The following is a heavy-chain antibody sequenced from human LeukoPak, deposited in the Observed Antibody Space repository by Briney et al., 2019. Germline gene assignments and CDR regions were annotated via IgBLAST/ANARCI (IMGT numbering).Heavy chain of an antibody. CDR3: ARQRFDTIFGVVIIHYYFDY. CDR2: INHSGST. CDR1: GTSISSSSHY. D-gene: IGHD3-3*01. J-gene: IGHJ4*02. Sequence: PSETLSLTCSVSGTSISSSSHYWGWIRQPPGKGLEWIGEINHSGSTNYNPSLKSRVTISVDTSKNQFSLKLSSVTAADTAVYYCARQRFDTIFGVVIIHYYFDYWGQGTLVTVSS. V-gene: IGHV4-39*01.